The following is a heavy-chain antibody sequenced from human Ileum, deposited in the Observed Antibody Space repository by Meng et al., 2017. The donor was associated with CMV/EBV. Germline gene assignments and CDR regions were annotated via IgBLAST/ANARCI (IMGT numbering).Heavy chain of an antibody. CDR3: AKVPRVVSSGWYYSDY. J-gene: IGHJ4*02. V-gene: IGHV3-23*01. CDR2: ISGTGGTT. CDR1: FTFNKYP. D-gene: IGHD6-19*01. Sequence: FTFNKYPMSWVRQAPGMGLEWVSVISGTGGTTYYADSVKGRFTISRDNFKNTLYLQMNSLRGEDTALYYCAKVPRVVSSGWYYSDYWGQGTLVTVSS.